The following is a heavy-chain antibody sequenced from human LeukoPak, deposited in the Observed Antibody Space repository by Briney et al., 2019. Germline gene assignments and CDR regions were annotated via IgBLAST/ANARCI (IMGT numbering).Heavy chain of an antibody. V-gene: IGHV3-74*01. J-gene: IGHJ5*02. D-gene: IGHD2-15*01. CDR1: GFTFSSYW. Sequence: AGSLRLSCAASGFTFSSYWMHWVRQAPGKGLVWVSRINTDGSSTSYADSVKGRFTISRDNAKNTLYLQMNSLRAEDTAVYYCARGVVVVAANLNWFDPWGQGTLVTVSS. CDR3: ARGVVVVAANLNWFDP. CDR2: INTDGSST.